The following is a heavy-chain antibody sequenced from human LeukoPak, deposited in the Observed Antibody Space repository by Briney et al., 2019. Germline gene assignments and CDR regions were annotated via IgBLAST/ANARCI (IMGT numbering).Heavy chain of an antibody. CDR3: AREATMTGDY. CDR1: GFTFSSYS. D-gene: IGHD3-22*01. Sequence: GGSLRLSCADSGFTFSSYSMNWVRQAPGKGLGWVSSISSSSSYIYYADSVKGRFTISRDNAKNSLYLQMNSLRAEDTAVYYCAREATMTGDYWGQGTLVTVSS. V-gene: IGHV3-21*01. J-gene: IGHJ4*02. CDR2: ISSSSSYI.